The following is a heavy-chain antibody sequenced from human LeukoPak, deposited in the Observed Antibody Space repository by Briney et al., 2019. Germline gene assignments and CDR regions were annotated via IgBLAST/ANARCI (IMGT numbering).Heavy chain of an antibody. J-gene: IGHJ3*02. D-gene: IGHD6-13*01. CDR2: IYTSGNT. V-gene: IGHV4-4*07. CDR3: TRAWQQLAYGFDI. CDR1: GGSISSYY. Sequence: SETLSLTCTVSGGSISSYYWIWIRQPAGKGLEWIGRIYTSGNTKYNPSLTSRVTMSVDTSKNQFSLKLTSVTAADTAMYYCTRAWQQLAYGFDIWGQGTMVTVSS.